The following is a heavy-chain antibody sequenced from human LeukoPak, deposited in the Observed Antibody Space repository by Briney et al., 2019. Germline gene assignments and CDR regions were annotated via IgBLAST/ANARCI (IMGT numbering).Heavy chain of an antibody. CDR2: VNTHTGAT. D-gene: IGHD3-10*01. V-gene: IGHV1-2*02. J-gene: IGHJ4*02. CDR3: ARSGRGHVYGFFDY. Sequence: ASVKVSCKAFGYTFTGYYMHWVRQAPGQGLEWMGWVNTHTGATNYAQKFQGAVTMTRDTSISIAYMELSRPRSDDTAMYYCARSGRGHVYGFFDYWGQGTLVTVSS. CDR1: GYTFTGYY.